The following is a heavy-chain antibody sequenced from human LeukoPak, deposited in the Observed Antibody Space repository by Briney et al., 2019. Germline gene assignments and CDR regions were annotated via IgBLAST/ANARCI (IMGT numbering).Heavy chain of an antibody. Sequence: SETLSLTCTVSGGSISSYCWSWIRQPPGKGLEWIGYIYYSGSTNYNPSLKSRVTISVDTSKNQFSLKLSSVTAADTAVYYCARFHYGDYAIDAFDIWGQGTMVTVSS. CDR3: ARFHYGDYAIDAFDI. CDR2: IYYSGST. CDR1: GGSISSYC. V-gene: IGHV4-59*08. J-gene: IGHJ3*02. D-gene: IGHD4-17*01.